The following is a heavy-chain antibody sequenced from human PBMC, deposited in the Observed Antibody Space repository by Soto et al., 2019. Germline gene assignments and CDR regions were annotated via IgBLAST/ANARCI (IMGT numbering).Heavy chain of an antibody. D-gene: IGHD1-26*01. CDR1: GFTFSSYR. Sequence: GSLRLSCAASGFTFSSYRMSWVRQAPGKGLEWVANIKQDGSEKYYVDSVKGRFTISRDNAKNSLYLQMNSLRAEDTAVYYCATDKVMDGVGATPNAFDIWGQGTMVTVSS. CDR2: IKQDGSEK. V-gene: IGHV3-7*03. CDR3: ATDKVMDGVGATPNAFDI. J-gene: IGHJ3*02.